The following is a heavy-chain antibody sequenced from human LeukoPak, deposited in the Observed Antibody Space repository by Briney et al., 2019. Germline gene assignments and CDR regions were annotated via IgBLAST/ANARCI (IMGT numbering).Heavy chain of an antibody. CDR2: IAYHGNTE. CDR1: GFTISSHG. V-gene: IGHV3-30*18. J-gene: IGHJ5*02. D-gene: IGHD6-19*01. Sequence: GTSLRLSCAVSGFTISSHGMHWVRQAPGKGPEWVAMIAYHGNTEYYGDSVKGRFTISRDNSENTLYLQMDSLRAEDTAVYHCAKDWGSGGWYNYFDPWGQGTLVTVSS. CDR3: AKDWGSGGWYNYFDP.